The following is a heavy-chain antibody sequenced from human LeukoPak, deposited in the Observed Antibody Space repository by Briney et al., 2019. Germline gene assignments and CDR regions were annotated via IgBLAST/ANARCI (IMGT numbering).Heavy chain of an antibody. CDR3: ARIDYYGSGSYWWFDP. D-gene: IGHD3-10*01. CDR2: IYTSGST. J-gene: IGHJ5*02. Sequence: PSETLSLTCTVSGGSISSGSYYWSWIRQPAGKGLEWIGRIYTSGSTNYNPSLKSRVTISVDTSKNQFSLKLSSVTAADTAVYYCARIDYYGSGSYWWFDPWGQGTLVTDSS. CDR1: GGSISSGSYY. V-gene: IGHV4-61*02.